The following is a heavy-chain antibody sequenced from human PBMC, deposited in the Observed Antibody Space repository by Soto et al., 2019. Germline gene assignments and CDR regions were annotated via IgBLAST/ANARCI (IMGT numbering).Heavy chain of an antibody. CDR2: INHSGST. CDR3: ARGKLSDYVWGSYRYRFDY. D-gene: IGHD3-16*02. CDR1: GGSFSGYY. Sequence: SETLSLTYAVYGGSFSGYYWSWIRQPPGKGLEWIGEINHSGSTNYNPSLKSRVTISVDTSKNQFSLKLSSVTAADTAVYYCARGKLSDYVWGSYRYRFDYWGQGTVVTVSS. J-gene: IGHJ4*02. V-gene: IGHV4-34*01.